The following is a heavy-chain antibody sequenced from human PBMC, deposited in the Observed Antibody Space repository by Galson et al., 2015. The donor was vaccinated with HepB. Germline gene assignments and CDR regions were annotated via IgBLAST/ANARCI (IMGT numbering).Heavy chain of an antibody. J-gene: IGHJ4*02. Sequence: SLRLSCAASGFTFSSYAMHWVRQAPGKGLEWVAVISYDGSNKYYADSVKGRFTISRDNSKNTLYLQMNSLRAEDTAVYYCARDRSGWGNCFDYWGQGTLVTVSS. CDR2: ISYDGSNK. D-gene: IGHD6-19*01. CDR1: GFTFSSYA. V-gene: IGHV3-30-3*01. CDR3: ARDRSGWGNCFDY.